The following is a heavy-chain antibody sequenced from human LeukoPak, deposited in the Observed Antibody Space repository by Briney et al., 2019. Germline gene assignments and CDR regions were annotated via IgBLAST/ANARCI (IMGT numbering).Heavy chain of an antibody. Sequence: ASVKVSCKASGYTFTSYVMHWVRQAPGQGLEWMGIINPSGDSASYAQRFTGRVTMTRDMSTSTFYMELSSLRPEDTAVYYCARDLVGSAISYSSGAWDYWGQGTLVTVSS. CDR2: INPSGDSA. D-gene: IGHD3-10*01. V-gene: IGHV1-46*01. J-gene: IGHJ4*02. CDR1: GYTFTSYV. CDR3: ARDLVGSAISYSSGAWDY.